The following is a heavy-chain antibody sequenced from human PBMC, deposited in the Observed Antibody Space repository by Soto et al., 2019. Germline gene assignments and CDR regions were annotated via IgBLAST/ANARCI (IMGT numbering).Heavy chain of an antibody. V-gene: IGHV4-34*01. J-gene: IGHJ4*02. CDR1: GGSFSGYY. CDR3: ARVKIFGVGMHQGDQASASYFDY. CDR2: INHSGST. D-gene: IGHD3-3*01. Sequence: SETLSLTCAVYGGSFSGYYWSWIRQPPGKGLEWIGEINHSGSTNYNPSLKSRVTISVDTSKNQFSLKLSSVTAADTAVYYCARVKIFGVGMHQGDQASASYFDYWGQGTLVTVSS.